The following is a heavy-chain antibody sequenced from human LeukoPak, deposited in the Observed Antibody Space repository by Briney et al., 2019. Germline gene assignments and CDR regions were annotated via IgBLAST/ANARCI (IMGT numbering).Heavy chain of an antibody. D-gene: IGHD3-10*01. J-gene: IGHJ3*02. CDR2: IYYSGST. CDR3: AREERSYYRSGIYSPVAFDI. Sequence: PSETLSLTCTVSGGSISSYYWSWIRQPPGKGLEWIGYIYYSGSTNYNPSLKSRVTISVDTSKNQFSLKLSSVTAADTAVYYCAREERSYYRSGIYSPVAFDIWGQGTMVTVSS. CDR1: GGSISSYY. V-gene: IGHV4-59*12.